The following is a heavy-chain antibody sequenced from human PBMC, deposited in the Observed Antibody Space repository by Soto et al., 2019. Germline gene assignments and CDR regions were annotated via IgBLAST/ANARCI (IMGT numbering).Heavy chain of an antibody. Sequence: QVQLVQSGAEVKKPGSSVKVSCKAPGGTFSSYAISWVRQAPGQGLEWMGGIIPICGAANYAQKFQGRVTITADESTSTGYLELSSLGSEDTAVYYCARSQGGSSSLDIYYYSYYGMDVWGQGTTVTVSS. J-gene: IGHJ6*01. CDR1: GGTFSSYA. CDR2: IIPICGAA. CDR3: ARSQGGSSSLDIYYYSYYGMDV. V-gene: IGHV1-69*01. D-gene: IGHD2-15*01.